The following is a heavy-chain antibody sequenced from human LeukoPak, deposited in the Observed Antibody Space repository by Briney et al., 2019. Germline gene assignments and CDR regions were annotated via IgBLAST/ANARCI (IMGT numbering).Heavy chain of an antibody. V-gene: IGHV1-3*01. CDR2: INAGNGNT. CDR1: GYTFTSYA. CDR3: ARAQAYDSSGYYYFDY. Sequence: ASVKVSCKASGYTFTSYAMHWVRQAPGQRLEWMGWINAGNGNTKYSQKFQGRVTITRDTSASTAYMELSSLRSEDTAVYYCARAQAYDSSGYYYFDYWGQGTLVTVSS. D-gene: IGHD3-22*01. J-gene: IGHJ4*02.